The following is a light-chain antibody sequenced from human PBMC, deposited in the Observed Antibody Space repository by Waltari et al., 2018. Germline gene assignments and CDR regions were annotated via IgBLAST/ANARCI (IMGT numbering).Light chain of an antibody. V-gene: IGKV3-15*01. CDR3: QQYNNWPQT. CDR1: HSVNTN. CDR2: GAS. J-gene: IGKJ2*01. Sequence: EIVITQSPGTLSVSPGERATLSCRASHSVNTNLAWYQQKPGQAPRLLIYGASTRATGIPARFSVSGSGTEFTLTITNLQSEDFAVYYCQQYNNWPQTFGQGTKL.